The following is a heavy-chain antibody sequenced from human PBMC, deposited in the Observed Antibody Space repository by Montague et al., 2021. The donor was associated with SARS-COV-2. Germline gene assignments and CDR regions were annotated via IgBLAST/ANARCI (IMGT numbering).Heavy chain of an antibody. D-gene: IGHD3-16*02. V-gene: IGHV3-48*03. CDR3: TRDYRSIVGDGLDI. J-gene: IGHJ3*02. CDR1: GFTFSNYD. CDR2: VSTSAYTT. Sequence: SLRLSCAASGFTFSNYDMNWVRQAPGKGPEWISYVSTSAYTTSYASSVKGRFTISRDNGMNSLYLQMNSLRVEDTAVYYCTRDYRSIVGDGLDIWGQGTKVTVSS.